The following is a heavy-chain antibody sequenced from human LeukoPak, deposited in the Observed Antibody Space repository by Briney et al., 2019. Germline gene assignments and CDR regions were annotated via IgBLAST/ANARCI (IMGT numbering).Heavy chain of an antibody. Sequence: GGSLRLSCAASGFSLRAYDLIWVRQAPGKGLDWVSIINGGGDIMMYEDSVKGRFTISRDNSKNTFYLQMNSLRVEDTAVYYCAMRDRGYGLDIWAKGQWSPSLQ. J-gene: IGHJ3*02. CDR1: GFSLRAYD. D-gene: IGHD3-10*01. CDR3: AMRDRGYGLDI. CDR2: INGGGDIM. V-gene: IGHV3-23*01.